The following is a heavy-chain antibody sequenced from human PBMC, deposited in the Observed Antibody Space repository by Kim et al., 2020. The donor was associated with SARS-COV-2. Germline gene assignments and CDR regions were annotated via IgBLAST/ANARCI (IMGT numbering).Heavy chain of an antibody. J-gene: IGHJ3*02. CDR2: INTNTGNS. D-gene: IGHD3-10*01. CDR1: GYIFAGYG. V-gene: IGHV7-4-1*02. Sequence: ASVKVSCKASGYIFAGYGLNWVRQAPGQGLEWMGWINTNTGNSMYAQGFTGRFVFSLDTSASTTYLQISSLKAEDTAVYYCARDRGYYYGSAEAFDIWGQ. CDR3: ARDRGYYYGSAEAFDI.